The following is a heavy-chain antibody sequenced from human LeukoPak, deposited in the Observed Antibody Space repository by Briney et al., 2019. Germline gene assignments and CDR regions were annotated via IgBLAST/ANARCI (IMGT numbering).Heavy chain of an antibody. V-gene: IGHV1-18*01. Sequence: ASVKVSCKASGYSFTSSGISWVRQAPGQGLEWMGWISAYNGNTKYAQKFEGRVTMTTDTSTSTAYLELRSLRSDDTAVYYCARAGGDYSHYYYYYGMDGMDAWGQGTTVTVSS. CDR3: ARAGGDYSHYYYYYGMDGMDA. J-gene: IGHJ6*02. CDR2: ISAYNGNT. D-gene: IGHD4-17*01. CDR1: GYSFTSSG.